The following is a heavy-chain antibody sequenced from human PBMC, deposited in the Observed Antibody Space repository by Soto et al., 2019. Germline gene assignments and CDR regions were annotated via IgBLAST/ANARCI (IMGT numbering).Heavy chain of an antibody. CDR2: ISAHKGNT. J-gene: IGHJ4*02. V-gene: IGHV1-18*01. CDR1: GYTFTSYG. Sequence: QVHLVQSGAEVKKPGASVKVSCKGSGYTFTSYGITWVRQAPGQGLEWMGWISAHKGNTDYAQKLQGRVTVTRDTSTSTDYMELRSLRSDDTAVYYCARGRYGDYWGQGALVTVSS. D-gene: IGHD1-1*01. CDR3: ARGRYGDY.